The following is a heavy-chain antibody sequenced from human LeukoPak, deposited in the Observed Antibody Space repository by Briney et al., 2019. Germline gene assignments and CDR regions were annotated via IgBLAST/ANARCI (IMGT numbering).Heavy chain of an antibody. CDR3: TTIGGNYYYYYMDV. CDR1: GFTFSNAW. CDR2: IKSKTDGGTT. Sequence: PGGSLRPSCAASGFTFSNAWMSWVRQAPGKGLEWVGRIKSKTDGGTTDYAAPVKGRFTISRDDSKNTLYLQMNSLKTEDTAVYYCTTIGGNYYYYYMDVWGKGTTVTVSS. D-gene: IGHD1-14*01. J-gene: IGHJ6*03. V-gene: IGHV3-15*01.